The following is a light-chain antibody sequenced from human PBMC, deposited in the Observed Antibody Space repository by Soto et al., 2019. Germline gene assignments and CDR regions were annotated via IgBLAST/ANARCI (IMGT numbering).Light chain of an antibody. CDR1: QDIRNY. CDR2: LAS. J-gene: IGKJ4*01. V-gene: IGKV1-33*01. Sequence: DIQMSQSPSSLSASVGDRVTITCQARQDIRNYLNWYQQKPGKATKVLTSLASTLETGGPSRFSGGGSGTDFTFTISSLQPEDNATYYCQQFDDLPRTFGGGTKVDIK. CDR3: QQFDDLPRT.